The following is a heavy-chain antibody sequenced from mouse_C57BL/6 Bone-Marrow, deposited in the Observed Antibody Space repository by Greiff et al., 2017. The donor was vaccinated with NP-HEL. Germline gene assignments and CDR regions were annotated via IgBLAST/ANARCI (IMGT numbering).Heavy chain of an antibody. D-gene: IGHD3-3*01. CDR2: ISGGGGNT. J-gene: IGHJ3*01. CDR3: ARHRGPLAWFAY. V-gene: IGHV5-9*01. Sequence: EVMLVESGGGLVKPGGSLKLSCAASGFTFSSYTMSWVRQTPEKRLEWVATISGGGGNTYYPASVQGRFTISRDNAKNTLYLQMSSLRSEDTALYYCARHRGPLAWFAYWGQGTLVTVSA. CDR1: GFTFSSYT.